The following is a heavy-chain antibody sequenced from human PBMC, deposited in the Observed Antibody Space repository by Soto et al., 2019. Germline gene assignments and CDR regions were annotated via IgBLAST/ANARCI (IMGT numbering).Heavy chain of an antibody. CDR2: IYPGDSDA. V-gene: IGHV5-51*01. CDR3: ARRLAAAATGDY. D-gene: IGHD6-13*01. Sequence: GESLKISCKGSGYSFTSYWIGWVRQVPGKGLEWMGTIYPGDSDARYSPSFQGQVTISADKSLSTAYLHWSSLKASDTAMYYCARRLAAAATGDYWGQGTLVTVSS. J-gene: IGHJ4*02. CDR1: GYSFTSYW.